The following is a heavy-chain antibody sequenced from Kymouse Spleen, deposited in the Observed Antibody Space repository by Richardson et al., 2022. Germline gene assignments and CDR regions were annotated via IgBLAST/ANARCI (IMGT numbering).Heavy chain of an antibody. CDR3: ARHFSSGWYPRYYYYYGMDV. CDR1: GGSISSSSYY. V-gene: IGHV4-39*01. J-gene: IGHJ6*02. Sequence: QLQLQESGPGLVKPSETLSLTCTVSGGSISSSSYYWGWIRQPPGKGLEWIGSIYYSGSTYYNPSLKSRVTISVDTSKNQFSLKLSSVTAADTAVYYCARHFSSGWYPRYYYYYGMDVWGQGTTVTVSS. D-gene: IGHD6-19*01. CDR2: IYYSGST.